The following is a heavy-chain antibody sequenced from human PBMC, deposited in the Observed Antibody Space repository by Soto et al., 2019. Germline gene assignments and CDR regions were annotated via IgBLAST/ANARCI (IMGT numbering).Heavy chain of an antibody. CDR2: IYYSGST. D-gene: IGHD3-22*01. CDR1: GGSISSSIYY. V-gene: IGHV4-39*01. CDR3: ARLVYHSSGYRQG. Sequence: SQTLSLTCTVSGGSISSSIYYWGWIRQPPGKGLEWIGSIYYSGSTYYNPSLKSRVTISVDTSKNQFSLKLSSVTAADTAVYYCARLVYHSSGYRQGWGPVNLVTAAS. J-gene: IGHJ4*02.